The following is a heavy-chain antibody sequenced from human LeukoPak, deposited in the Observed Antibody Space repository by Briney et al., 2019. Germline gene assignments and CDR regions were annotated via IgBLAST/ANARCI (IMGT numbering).Heavy chain of an antibody. J-gene: IGHJ5*02. CDR2: INHSGST. CDR3: ARAPGYSSSSGGLDP. D-gene: IGHD6-6*01. Sequence: SETLSLTCAVYGVSFSGYYWSWIRQPPGKGLEWIGEINHSGSTNYNPSLKSRVTISVDTSKNQFSLKLSSVTAADTAVYYCARAPGYSSSSGGLDPWGQGTLVTVSS. CDR1: GVSFSGYY. V-gene: IGHV4-34*01.